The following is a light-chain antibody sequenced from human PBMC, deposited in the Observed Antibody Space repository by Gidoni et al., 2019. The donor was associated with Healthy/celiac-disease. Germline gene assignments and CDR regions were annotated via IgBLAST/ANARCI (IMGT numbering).Light chain of an antibody. CDR2: GAS. Sequence: EMVLTQSPGTLSLSPGERATLSCRASQSVSSSYLAWYQQKPGQAPRLLIYGASSRATGIPDRFSGSGSGTDFTLTISRLEPEDFAVYYCQQYGSSHGITFGQGTRLEIK. CDR1: QSVSSSY. CDR3: QQYGSSHGIT. V-gene: IGKV3-20*01. J-gene: IGKJ5*01.